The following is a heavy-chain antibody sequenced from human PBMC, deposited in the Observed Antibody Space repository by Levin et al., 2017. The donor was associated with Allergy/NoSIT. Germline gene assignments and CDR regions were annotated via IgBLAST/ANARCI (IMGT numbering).Heavy chain of an antibody. Sequence: PGGSLRLSCPASGFTFSNYGMHWVRQAPGKGLEWVAVISYDGSNKYYTDSVKGRFTISRDNSKNTLYLQMNSLRPEDTAVYYCAKESGAYSGYDPNFDYWGQGTLVTVSS. J-gene: IGHJ4*02. CDR3: AKESGAYSGYDPNFDY. D-gene: IGHD5-12*01. CDR2: ISYDGSNK. V-gene: IGHV3-30*18. CDR1: GFTFSNYG.